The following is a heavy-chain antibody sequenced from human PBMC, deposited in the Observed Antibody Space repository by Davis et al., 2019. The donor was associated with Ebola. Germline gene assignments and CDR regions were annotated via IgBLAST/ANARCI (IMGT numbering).Heavy chain of an antibody. CDR3: ARLSPTIFVDTNRGQWNS. Sequence: GESLKISCKGSGYNFTNYWINWVRQTPGKGLEWVGRIDPSDSYTNYRPSLQGHVTISADKSISTAYLQWRSLNASDTAMYFCARLSPTIFVDTNRGQWNSWGQGTLVTVSS. CDR1: GYNFTNYW. D-gene: IGHD3-3*01. J-gene: IGHJ4*02. V-gene: IGHV5-10-1*01. CDR2: IDPSDSYT.